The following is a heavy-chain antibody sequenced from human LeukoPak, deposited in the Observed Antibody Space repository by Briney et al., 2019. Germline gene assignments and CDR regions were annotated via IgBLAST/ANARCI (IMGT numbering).Heavy chain of an antibody. CDR3: ARGGAYDSSGYYTIQH. Sequence: SETQFLTCTVSGGSISSYYWSWIRQPPGQGLAWIGYIYYSGSPNYTPSLKSRVTISVDTSKNQFSLKLSSVTAADTAVYYCARGGAYDSSGYYTIQHWGQGTLVTVSS. J-gene: IGHJ1*01. D-gene: IGHD3-22*01. V-gene: IGHV4-59*08. CDR2: IYYSGSP. CDR1: GGSISSYY.